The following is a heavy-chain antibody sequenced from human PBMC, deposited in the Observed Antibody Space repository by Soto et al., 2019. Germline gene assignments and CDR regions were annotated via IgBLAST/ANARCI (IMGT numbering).Heavy chain of an antibody. D-gene: IGHD2-15*01. CDR2: IVVGSGNT. Sequence: VKVSCKASGFTFTSSAVQWVRQARGQRLEWIGWIVVGSGNTNYAQKFQERVTITRDMSTSTAYMELSSLRSEDTAVYYCAADLVTVGWFDPWGQGTLVTVSS. V-gene: IGHV1-58*01. J-gene: IGHJ5*02. CDR1: GFTFTSSA. CDR3: AADLVTVGWFDP.